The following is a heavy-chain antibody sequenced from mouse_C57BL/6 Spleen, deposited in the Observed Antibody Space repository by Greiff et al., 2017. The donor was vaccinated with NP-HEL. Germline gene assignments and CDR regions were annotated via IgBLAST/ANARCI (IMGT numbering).Heavy chain of an antibody. J-gene: IGHJ2*01. V-gene: IGHV1-54*01. Sequence: VQLQQSGAELVRPGTSVKVSCKASGYAFTNYLIEWVKQRPGQGLEWIGVINPGSGGTNYNEKFKGKATLTADKSSSTAYMQLSSLTSEDSAVYFCARRGTDSSGKGPFYYWGQGTTLTVSS. CDR3: ARRGTDSSGKGPFYY. D-gene: IGHD3-2*02. CDR2: INPGSGGT. CDR1: GYAFTNYL.